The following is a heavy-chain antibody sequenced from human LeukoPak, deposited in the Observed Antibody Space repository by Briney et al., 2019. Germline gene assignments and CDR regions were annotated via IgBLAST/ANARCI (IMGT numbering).Heavy chain of an antibody. CDR3: ARDPGGDSSGFYFDY. Sequence: GGSLRLSCAASGFTFSSYSMNWVRQTPGKGLEWVSSISSSSSYIYYADSVKGRFTSSRDNAKNSLYLQMNSLRAEDTAVYYRARDPGGDSSGFYFDYWGQGTLVTVSS. CDR2: ISSSSSYI. V-gene: IGHV3-21*01. CDR1: GFTFSSYS. J-gene: IGHJ4*02. D-gene: IGHD3-22*01.